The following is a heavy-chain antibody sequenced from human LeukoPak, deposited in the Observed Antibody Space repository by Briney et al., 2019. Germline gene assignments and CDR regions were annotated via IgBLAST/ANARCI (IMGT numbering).Heavy chain of an antibody. V-gene: IGHV4-31*03. J-gene: IGHJ5*02. CDR2: IYYSGST. CDR3: ARQKSSDFWSGYSARHKDNWFDP. D-gene: IGHD3-3*01. Sequence: SETLSLTCTVSGGSISSGGYYWSWIRQHPGKGLEWIGYIYYSGSTYYNPSLKSRVTISVDTSKNQFSLKLSSVTAADTAVYYCARQKSSDFWSGYSARHKDNWFDPWGQGTLVTVSS. CDR1: GGSISSGGYY.